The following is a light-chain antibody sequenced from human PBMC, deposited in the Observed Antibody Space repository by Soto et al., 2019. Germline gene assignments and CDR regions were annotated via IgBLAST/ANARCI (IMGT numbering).Light chain of an antibody. CDR2: LTS. CDR1: RSIGNY. CDR3: QQSYRTPYS. Sequence: DIQMTQSPSSLSASVGDRVTITCRASRSIGNYLNWYQQKPESAPKLLIYLTSSLQSGVPSRFSGGGSGTDFTLTISSLQPEDFATYYCQQSYRTPYSFGQGTKLEIK. J-gene: IGKJ2*01. V-gene: IGKV1-39*01.